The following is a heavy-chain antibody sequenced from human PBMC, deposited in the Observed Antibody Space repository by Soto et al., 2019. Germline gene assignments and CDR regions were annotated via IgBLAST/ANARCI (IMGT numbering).Heavy chain of an antibody. CDR3: ARDPRLNDFWSGYYSGVDP. D-gene: IGHD3-3*01. Sequence: ASVKVSCKASGYTFTSYGIGWVRQAPGQGLEWMGWISAYNGNTNYAQKLQGRVTMTTDTSTSTAYMELRSLRSDDTAVYYCARDPRLNDFWSGYYSGVDPWGQGTLVTVSS. V-gene: IGHV1-18*01. CDR2: ISAYNGNT. J-gene: IGHJ5*02. CDR1: GYTFTSYG.